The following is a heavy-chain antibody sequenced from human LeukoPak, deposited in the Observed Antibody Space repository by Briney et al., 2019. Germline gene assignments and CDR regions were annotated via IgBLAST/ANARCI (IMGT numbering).Heavy chain of an antibody. CDR1: GYTFTSNY. CDR2: IYLSGGST. V-gene: IGHV1-46*03. CDR3: ASIGVFLAWLPLDY. J-gene: IGHJ4*02. D-gene: IGHD3-3*01. Sequence: ASVKVCCKASGYTFTSNYMRWVRHAPGQGLEWMGIIYLSGGSTSNAQKFQGRITMTRDTSTSTFYMELSSLRSDDTAVYYCASIGVFLAWLPLDYWGQGTLVTVSP.